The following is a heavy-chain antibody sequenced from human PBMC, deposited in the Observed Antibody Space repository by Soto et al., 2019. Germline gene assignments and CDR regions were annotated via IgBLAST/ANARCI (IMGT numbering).Heavy chain of an antibody. CDR3: ARRARPDFYYMDV. J-gene: IGHJ6*03. Sequence: EVQLAESGGGLAQPGGSLRLSCAASGFTLSGYAMDWVRQAPGKGLEYVSGISSNGVGTYYANPVQGRFTISRDNSKNTAYLQMGSLRPEDMAVYYCARRARPDFYYMDVWGKGTTVTVSS. CDR2: ISSNGVGT. D-gene: IGHD6-6*01. CDR1: GFTLSGYA. V-gene: IGHV3-64*01.